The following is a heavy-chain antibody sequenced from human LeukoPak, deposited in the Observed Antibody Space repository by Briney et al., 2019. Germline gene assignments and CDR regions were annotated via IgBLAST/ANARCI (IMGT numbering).Heavy chain of an antibody. CDR1: GGSISSGDYY. Sequence: SETLSLTCTVSGGSISSGDYYWSWIRQPPGKGLEWIGYIYYSGSTYHNPSLKSRVTISVDTSKNQFSLKLSSVTAADTAVYYCARVYSSSHNWFDPWGQGTLVTVSS. J-gene: IGHJ5*02. D-gene: IGHD6-13*01. CDR2: IYYSGST. V-gene: IGHV4-30-4*01. CDR3: ARVYSSSHNWFDP.